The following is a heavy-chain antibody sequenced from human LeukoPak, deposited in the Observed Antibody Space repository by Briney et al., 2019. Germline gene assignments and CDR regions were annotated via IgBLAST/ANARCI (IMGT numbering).Heavy chain of an antibody. Sequence: ASVKVSCKASGYTFTSYDINWVRQATGQGLEWMGWMNPNSGNTGYAQKFQGRVTMTRNTSISTDYMELSSLRSEDTAVYYCAGAMGDGYNYFIDYWGQGTLVTVSS. J-gene: IGHJ4*02. CDR1: GYTFTSYD. CDR3: AGAMGDGYNYFIDY. D-gene: IGHD5-24*01. CDR2: MNPNSGNT. V-gene: IGHV1-8*01.